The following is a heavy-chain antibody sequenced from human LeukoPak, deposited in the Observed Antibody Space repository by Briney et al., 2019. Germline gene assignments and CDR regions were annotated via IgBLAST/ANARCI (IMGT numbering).Heavy chain of an antibody. CDR3: ARLHCGGDCYTWTNWFDS. CDR1: GGSFSGYY. J-gene: IGHJ5*01. V-gene: IGHV4-34*01. CDR2: INHSGST. Sequence: SETLSLTCAVYGGSFSGYYWSWIRQPPGKGLEWIGEINHSGSTNYNPSLKSRVTISVDTSKNQFSLKLSSVTAADTAVYYCARLHCGGDCYTWTNWFDSWGQGALVTVSS. D-gene: IGHD2-21*02.